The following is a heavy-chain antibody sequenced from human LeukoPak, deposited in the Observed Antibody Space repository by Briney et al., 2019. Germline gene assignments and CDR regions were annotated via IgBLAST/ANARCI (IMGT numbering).Heavy chain of an antibody. J-gene: IGHJ4*02. Sequence: PGGSLRLSCAASGFTFSSYAMSWVRQAPGKGLEWVTNIKQDGSEKYYVDSVKGRFTISRDNAKNSLYLQMNSLRAEDTAVYYCARGLSSISEAYWGQGTLVTVSS. CDR3: ARGLSSISEAY. CDR2: IKQDGSEK. V-gene: IGHV3-7*01. CDR1: GFTFSSYA. D-gene: IGHD2-2*01.